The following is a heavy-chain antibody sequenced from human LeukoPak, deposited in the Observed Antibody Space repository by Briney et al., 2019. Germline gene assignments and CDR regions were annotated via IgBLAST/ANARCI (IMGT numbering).Heavy chain of an antibody. D-gene: IGHD4-17*01. CDR2: ISCDGSNQ. CDR3: AKEIWPTVTTPGHTHFDY. J-gene: IGHJ4*02. CDR1: GFTFSNYT. V-gene: IGHV3-30*04. Sequence: GRSLRLSCAASGFTFSNYTIHCVRQAPGKGLDWVAVISCDGSNQFYADSVKGRFTISRDNSKNTLCLQMNSLRAEDTAVYYCAKEIWPTVTTPGHTHFDYWGQGTLVTVSS.